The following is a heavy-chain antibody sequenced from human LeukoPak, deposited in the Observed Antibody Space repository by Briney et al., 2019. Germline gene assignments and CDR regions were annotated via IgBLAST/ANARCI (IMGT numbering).Heavy chain of an antibody. Sequence: PGGSLRLSCAASGFTFSRYWMHWVRQAPGKGLVWVSRINSDGSSTSYADSVKGRFTISRDNAKNTLYLQMNSLTVEDTAVYYCVKTDYGDRYWGQGTLVTVSS. CDR3: VKTDYGDRY. CDR1: GFTFSRYW. V-gene: IGHV3-74*01. CDR2: INSDGSST. D-gene: IGHD4-17*01. J-gene: IGHJ4*02.